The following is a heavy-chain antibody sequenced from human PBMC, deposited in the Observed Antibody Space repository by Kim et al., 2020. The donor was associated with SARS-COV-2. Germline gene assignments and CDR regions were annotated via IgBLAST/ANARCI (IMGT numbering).Heavy chain of an antibody. J-gene: IGHJ6*02. CDR3: ARSGVMDV. CDR1: GYTFTDYT. Sequence: ASVKVSCKASGYTFTDYTMNWVRQAPGQGLEWMGWIDTKTGNPTYGQGFTARLVFSLDIAVGTAYLQISSLKTEDTAVFYCARSGVMDVWGQGTTVTVSS. V-gene: IGHV7-4-1*02. D-gene: IGHD3-10*01. CDR2: IDTKTGNP.